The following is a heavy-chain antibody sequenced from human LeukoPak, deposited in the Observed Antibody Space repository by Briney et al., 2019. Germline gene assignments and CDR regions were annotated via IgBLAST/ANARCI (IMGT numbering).Heavy chain of an antibody. CDR1: GGSISSHY. J-gene: IGHJ6*02. CDR3: ARTNWDYGGNPRAFGMDV. CDR2: IYYSGST. V-gene: IGHV4-59*11. D-gene: IGHD4-23*01. Sequence: SETLSLTCTVSGGSISSHYWSWIRQPPGKGLEWIGYIYYSGSTNYNPSLKSRVTISVDTSKNQFSLKLSSVTAADTAVYYCARTNWDYGGNPRAFGMDVWGQGTTVTVSS.